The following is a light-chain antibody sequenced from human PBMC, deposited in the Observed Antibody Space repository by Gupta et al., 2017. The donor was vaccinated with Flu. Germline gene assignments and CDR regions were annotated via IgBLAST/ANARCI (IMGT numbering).Light chain of an antibody. CDR3: CSYAGGSTWV. Sequence: QSALTQPASVSGSPGQSITISCIGTNSDVWNYNLVSWYQQHPGKAPKLMIYEGSKRPSGVSNRFSGSKSGNTAYLTISGLQAEDGADYYCCSYAGGSTWVFGGGTKLTVL. J-gene: IGLJ3*02. CDR2: EGS. V-gene: IGLV2-23*01. CDR1: NSDVWNYNL.